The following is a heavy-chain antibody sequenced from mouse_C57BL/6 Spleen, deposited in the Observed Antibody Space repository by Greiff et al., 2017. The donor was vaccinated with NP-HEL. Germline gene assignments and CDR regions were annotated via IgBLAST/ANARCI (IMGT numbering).Heavy chain of an antibody. CDR1: GYAFSSYW. J-gene: IGHJ2*01. CDR3: ARGTRGYFDY. D-gene: IGHD3-3*01. Sequence: SGAELVKPGASVKISCKASGYAFSSYWMNWVKQRPGKGLEWIGQIYPGDGDTTYNGKFKGKATLTADKSSSTAYMQLSSLTSEDSAVYFCARGTRGYFDYWGQGTTLTVSS. V-gene: IGHV1-80*01. CDR2: IYPGDGDT.